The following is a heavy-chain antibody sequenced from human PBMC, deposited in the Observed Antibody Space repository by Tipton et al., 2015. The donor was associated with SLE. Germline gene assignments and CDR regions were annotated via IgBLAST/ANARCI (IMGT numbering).Heavy chain of an antibody. V-gene: IGHV3-11*06. CDR2: ISSSSNYT. J-gene: IGHJ3*02. Sequence: SLRLSCAASGFTFSDYYMSWIRQAPGKGLEWVSYISSSSNYTNYADSVKGRFTISGDNSKNTLYLQMNSLRAEDTAVYYCARGDITMIVVDDAFDIWGQGTMVTVSS. CDR3: ARGDITMIVVDDAFDI. D-gene: IGHD3-22*01. CDR1: GFTFSDYY.